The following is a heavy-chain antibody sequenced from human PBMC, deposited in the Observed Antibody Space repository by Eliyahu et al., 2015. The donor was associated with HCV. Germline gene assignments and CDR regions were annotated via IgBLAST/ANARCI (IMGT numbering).Heavy chain of an antibody. J-gene: IGHJ5*01. V-gene: IGHV1-46*01. CDR1: GYTFTTYY. Sequence: QVQLVQSGAEVMKPGASVKVSCKASGYTFTTYYIHWVRQAPGQGLEWMGIVNPGDARTTYAQNFQGRVTMTWDTSTSTVYMELSSLRSEDTAMYYCARGSRWFDSWGQGTLVTVSS. CDR2: VNPGDART. CDR3: ARGSRWFDS. D-gene: IGHD3-10*01.